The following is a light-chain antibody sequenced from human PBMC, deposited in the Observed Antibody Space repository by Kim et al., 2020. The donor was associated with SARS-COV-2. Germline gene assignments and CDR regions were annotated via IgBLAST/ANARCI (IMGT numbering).Light chain of an antibody. CDR3: SSFRSGNTLL. Sequence: QSITISCTGTRSDVAAYNFVSSYQQHPGEAPKVIIYDVGNRPSGVSNRFSGSKSGNTASLTISEVQAEDEADYYCSSFRSGNTLLFGGGTKLTVL. CDR2: DVG. CDR1: RSDVAAYNF. V-gene: IGLV2-14*04. J-gene: IGLJ3*02.